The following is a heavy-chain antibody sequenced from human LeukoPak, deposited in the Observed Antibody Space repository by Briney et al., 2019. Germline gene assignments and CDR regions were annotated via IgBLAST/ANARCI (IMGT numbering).Heavy chain of an antibody. CDR1: GYLFNTYW. Sequence: GGSLKISCEGSGYLFNTYWIGWVRQLPGKGLEWMGIIYPGDSDTRYSPSFQGQVTISADKSISTAYLQWSSLKTSDTAVYYCARRYHDYSGYSRQFDYWGQGTLVTVSS. V-gene: IGHV5-51*01. D-gene: IGHD3-22*01. CDR3: ARRYHDYSGYSRQFDY. CDR2: IYPGDSDT. J-gene: IGHJ4*02.